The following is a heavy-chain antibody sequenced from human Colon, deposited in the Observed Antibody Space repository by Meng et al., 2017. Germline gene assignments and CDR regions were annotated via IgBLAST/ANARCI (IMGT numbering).Heavy chain of an antibody. Sequence: QVELQGSGPGRVRPSETLSLTCTVSGGSVSSGSYYWSWIRQPPGKGLEWIGYIYYTGSTNYNPSLKSRVTISVDTSKNQFSLKLSSVTAADTAVYYCARGPLDYWGQGTLVTVSS. CDR3: ARGPLDY. V-gene: IGHV4-61*01. CDR1: GGSVSSGSYY. J-gene: IGHJ4*02. CDR2: IYYTGST.